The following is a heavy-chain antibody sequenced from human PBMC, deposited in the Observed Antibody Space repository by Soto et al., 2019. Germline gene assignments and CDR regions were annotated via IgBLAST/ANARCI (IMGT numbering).Heavy chain of an antibody. J-gene: IGHJ4*02. Sequence: SETLSLTCTVSGGSVSSGSYYWSWIRQPPGKGLEWIGYIYYSGSTNYNPSLKSRVTISVDTSKNQFSLKLSSVTAADTAVYYCARGRAVAPLGYWGQGTLVTVSS. D-gene: IGHD6-19*01. CDR3: ARGRAVAPLGY. V-gene: IGHV4-61*01. CDR1: GGSVSSGSYY. CDR2: IYYSGST.